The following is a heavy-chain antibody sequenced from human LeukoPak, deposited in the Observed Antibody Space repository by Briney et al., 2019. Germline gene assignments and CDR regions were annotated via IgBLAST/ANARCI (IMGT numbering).Heavy chain of an antibody. CDR1: GVSISSSY. CDR3: ARGYYDSSGYSNTFDI. CDR2: IHYSGNT. D-gene: IGHD3-22*01. V-gene: IGHV4-59*01. Sequence: SETLSLTCTVSGVSISSSYWSWIRQPPGKRLEWIGYIHYSGNTNYNPSLQSRVTISLDTSKNHFSLNLNSVTAADTAVYYCARGYYDSSGYSNTFDIWGQGTMITVSS. J-gene: IGHJ3*02.